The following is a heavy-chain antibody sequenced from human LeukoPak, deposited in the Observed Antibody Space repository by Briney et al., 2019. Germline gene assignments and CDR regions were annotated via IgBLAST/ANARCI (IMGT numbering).Heavy chain of an antibody. V-gene: IGHV4-59*11. CDR1: VDSITSRSY. CDR3: ARESSTTQTNLFDY. Sequence: SETLSLTSTVSVDSITSRSYWSWIRQPPGKGLEWIGYLRHSGNTNHNFSFKGRVTFSLDTSKNQFSLILRSVTAADTAIYFCARESSTTQTNLFDYWGQGTQVTVSS. J-gene: IGHJ4*02. CDR2: LRHSGNT. D-gene: IGHD1-14*01.